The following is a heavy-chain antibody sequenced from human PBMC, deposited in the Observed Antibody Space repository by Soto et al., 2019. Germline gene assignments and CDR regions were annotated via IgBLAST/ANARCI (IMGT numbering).Heavy chain of an antibody. Sequence: GGSLRLSCAASGFTVSSNYMSWVRQAPGKGLGWVSVIYSGGSTYYADSVRGRFTISRDNSKNTLYLQMKSLRAEDTAVYYCARDPPATRHGMDVWGQGTTVTVSS. V-gene: IGHV3-53*01. CDR1: GFTVSSNY. J-gene: IGHJ6*02. CDR3: ARDPPATRHGMDV. CDR2: IYSGGST.